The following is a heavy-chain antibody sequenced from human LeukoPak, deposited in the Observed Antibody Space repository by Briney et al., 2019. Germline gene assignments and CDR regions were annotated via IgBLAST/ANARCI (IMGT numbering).Heavy chain of an antibody. J-gene: IGHJ2*01. V-gene: IGHV4-39*07. Sequence: SETLSLTCTVSGGSISSSSYYWGWIRQPPGKGLEWIGSIYYSGSTYYNPSLKSRVTISVDTSKNQFSLKLSSVTAADTAVYYCARDRGENWYFDLWGRGTLVTVSS. D-gene: IGHD3-10*01. CDR2: IYYSGST. CDR3: ARDRGENWYFDL. CDR1: GGSISSSSYY.